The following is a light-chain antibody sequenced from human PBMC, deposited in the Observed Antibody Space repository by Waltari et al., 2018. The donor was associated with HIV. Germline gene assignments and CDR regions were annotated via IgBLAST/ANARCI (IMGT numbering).Light chain of an antibody. CDR3: AAWDDSLSGLV. CDR1: SPNIGSNY. J-gene: IGLJ3*02. V-gene: IGLV1-47*01. CDR2: RNN. Sequence: QSVLTQPPSASGTPGQRVTISCSGSSPNIGSNYGYWYQQLPGTAPKLLSYRNNQRPSGVPDRFSGSKSGTSASLAISGLRSEDEADYYCAAWDDSLSGLVFGGGTKVTVL.